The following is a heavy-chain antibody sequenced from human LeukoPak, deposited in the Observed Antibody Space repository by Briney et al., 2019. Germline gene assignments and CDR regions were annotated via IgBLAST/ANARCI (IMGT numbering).Heavy chain of an antibody. CDR1: GYTFTDYY. Sequence: ASVKVSCKASGYTFTDYYMHWVRQAPGQGLEWMGWITPNSGATKYAQKFRGRVSMTRDTSINTAYMELSRLRSDDTAIYYCARVSRFYYDSSGDFHYWGQGTLVTVSS. V-gene: IGHV1-2*02. CDR2: ITPNSGAT. J-gene: IGHJ4*02. CDR3: ARVSRFYYDSSGDFHY. D-gene: IGHD3-22*01.